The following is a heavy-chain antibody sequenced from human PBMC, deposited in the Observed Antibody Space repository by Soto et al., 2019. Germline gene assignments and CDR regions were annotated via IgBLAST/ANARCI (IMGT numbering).Heavy chain of an antibody. CDR1: GFTFSSYG. J-gene: IGHJ4*01. D-gene: IGHD1-26*01. CDR3: ARDKGRVGADSTFDY. Sequence: QVQLVESGGGVVQPGRSLSISCAASGFTFSSYGMHWVRQAPGKGLEWVAVIWYDGSNKYYADSVKGRFTISRDNSKNTLYLQMNSLRAEDTAFYFCARDKGRVGADSTFDYCVHVTLVTVSS. CDR2: IWYDGSNK. V-gene: IGHV3-33*01.